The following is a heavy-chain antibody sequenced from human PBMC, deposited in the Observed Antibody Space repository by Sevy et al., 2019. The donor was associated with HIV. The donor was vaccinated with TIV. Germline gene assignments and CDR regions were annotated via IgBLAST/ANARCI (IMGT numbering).Heavy chain of an antibody. D-gene: IGHD3-3*01. CDR2: IKQDGSEK. CDR1: GFTFSSYW. Sequence: GGVLRLSCAASGFTFSSYWMSWVRQAPGKGLEWVANIKQDGSEKYYVDSVKGRFTISRDNAKNSLYLQMNSLRAEDTAVYYCARDGVAYDFSFDYGMDVWGQGTTVTVSS. V-gene: IGHV3-7*01. CDR3: ARDGVAYDFSFDYGMDV. J-gene: IGHJ6*02.